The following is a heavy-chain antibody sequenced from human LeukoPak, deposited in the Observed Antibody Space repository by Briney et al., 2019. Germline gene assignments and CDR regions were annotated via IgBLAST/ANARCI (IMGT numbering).Heavy chain of an antibody. Sequence: AGGSLRLSCAASAFTFSPYAMHWVRQAPGKGLEWVAVISNDGVNKYYADSVKGRFTVSRDNSKNTLCLQMNSLRPEDTAVYYCAREKGYYDSSAMAGDAFDIWGQGTMVTVSS. CDR2: ISNDGVNK. CDR3: AREKGYYDSSAMAGDAFDI. D-gene: IGHD3-22*01. J-gene: IGHJ3*02. V-gene: IGHV3-30*04. CDR1: AFTFSPYA.